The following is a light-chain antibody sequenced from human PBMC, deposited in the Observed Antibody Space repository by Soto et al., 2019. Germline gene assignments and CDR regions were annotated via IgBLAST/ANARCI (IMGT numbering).Light chain of an antibody. CDR3: GPWDSSLGVGV. CDR1: NSNIGNNY. CDR2: DND. J-gene: IGLJ1*01. Sequence: QSVLTQPPSVSAAPGQRVTISCSGSNSNIGNNYVSWYQQLPGTAPKLLICDNDHRPSGIPDRFSGSKSGTSATLGITGLQTGDEADYYCGPWDSSLGVGVFGTGTKLTVL. V-gene: IGLV1-51*01.